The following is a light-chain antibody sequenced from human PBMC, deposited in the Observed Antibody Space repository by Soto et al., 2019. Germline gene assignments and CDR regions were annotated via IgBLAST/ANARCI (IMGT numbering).Light chain of an antibody. CDR3: QQYGSSPTT. J-gene: IGKJ1*01. V-gene: IGKV3-20*01. Sequence: EIVLTQSPGTLSLSPGDRATLSCRASHIVTSNYLAWYQQKPGQAPRLLFFGASIRATGIPDRFSGSGSGTDFTLTISRLEPEDSALYHCQQYGSSPTTLGQGTKVDIK. CDR2: GAS. CDR1: HIVTSNY.